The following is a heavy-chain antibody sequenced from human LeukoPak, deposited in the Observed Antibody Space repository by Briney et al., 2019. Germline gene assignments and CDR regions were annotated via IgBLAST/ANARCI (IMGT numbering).Heavy chain of an antibody. CDR3: ARGKVLRFLEYLGDTPNWFDP. J-gene: IGHJ5*02. D-gene: IGHD3-3*01. V-gene: IGHV1-18*01. CDR2: ISTDSGNA. CDR1: GYTFSNYG. Sequence: GASVKVSCKASGYTFSNYGLSWVRQAPGQGLEWMGWISTDSGNANYAQKFQGRLTMTTDTSTTTAYMELGSLRSDDTAVYYCARGKVLRFLEYLGDTPNWFDPWGQGTLVTVSS.